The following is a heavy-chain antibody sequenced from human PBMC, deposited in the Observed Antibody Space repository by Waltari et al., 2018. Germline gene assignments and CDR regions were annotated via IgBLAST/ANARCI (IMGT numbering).Heavy chain of an antibody. D-gene: IGHD2-21*02. CDR1: ESTFSSYW. V-gene: IGHV3-74*01. CDR2: INSDGSST. J-gene: IGHJ4*02. Sequence: EVQLVESGGGVVQPGGSLRLSCAASESTFSSYWLHWVRQAPGKGLVWVSHINSDGSSTSYADSVKGRFTISRDNAKNTLYLQMNSLRAEDTAVYYCARVRLLYTFDYWGQGTLVTVSS. CDR3: ARVRLLYTFDY.